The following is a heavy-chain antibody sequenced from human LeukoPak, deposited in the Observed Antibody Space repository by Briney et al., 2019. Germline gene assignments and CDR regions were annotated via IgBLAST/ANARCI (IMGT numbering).Heavy chain of an antibody. V-gene: IGHV3-53*01. CDR1: GFTVSSNY. CDR3: AKVDSSGSTANY. Sequence: GGSLRLSCAASGFTVSSNYLSWVRQAPGKGLEWVSVIYSGGSTYYADSVKGRFTISRDNSKNTLYLQMNSLRAEDTAVYYCAKVDSSGSTANYWGQGTLVTVSS. J-gene: IGHJ4*02. D-gene: IGHD3-22*01. CDR2: IYSGGST.